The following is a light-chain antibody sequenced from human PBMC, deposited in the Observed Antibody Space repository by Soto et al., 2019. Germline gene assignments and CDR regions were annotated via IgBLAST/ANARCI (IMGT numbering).Light chain of an antibody. CDR3: QQYHKWPPRT. Sequence: EIVMTQSPATLSMSPGERATLYCRASQTIGNDLAWYQQKPGQAPRLLIYGASTRATGIPARFSGSGSGTEFTLSISSLQSEDFAVYYCQQYHKWPPRTFGQGTKVDIK. V-gene: IGKV3-15*01. CDR2: GAS. CDR1: QTIGND. J-gene: IGKJ1*01.